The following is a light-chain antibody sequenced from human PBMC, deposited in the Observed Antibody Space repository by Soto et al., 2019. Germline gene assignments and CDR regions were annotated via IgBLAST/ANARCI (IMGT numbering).Light chain of an antibody. V-gene: IGKV1-5*01. CDR2: DAS. CDR3: QQLNDYPIT. CDR1: QTIGSW. Sequence: DIQITQSPSTLSGSVGDRVTVTCRASQTIGSWLAWYQQKPGRAPKLLIFDASSLESGVPSRFRGSGSGTDFTLTISSLQPEDFATYYCQQLNDYPITFGQGTRLEIK. J-gene: IGKJ5*01.